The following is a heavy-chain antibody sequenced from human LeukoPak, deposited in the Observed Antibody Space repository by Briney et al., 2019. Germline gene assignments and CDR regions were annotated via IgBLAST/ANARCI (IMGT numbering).Heavy chain of an antibody. Sequence: SETLSLTCAVYGGSFSGYYWSWIHQPPGKGLEWIGEINHSGSTNYNPSLKSRVTISVDTSKNQFSPKLSSVTAADTAVYCCARVSGNYGSGSYLDYWGQGTLVTVSS. CDR3: ARVSGNYGSGSYLDY. V-gene: IGHV4-34*01. CDR2: INHSGST. D-gene: IGHD3-10*01. CDR1: GGSFSGYY. J-gene: IGHJ4*02.